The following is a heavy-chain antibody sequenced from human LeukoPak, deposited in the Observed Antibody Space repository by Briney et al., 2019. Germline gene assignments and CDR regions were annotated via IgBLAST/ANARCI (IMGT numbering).Heavy chain of an antibody. J-gene: IGHJ4*02. CDR1: GFTFSSYA. Sequence: GGSLRLSCAASGFTFSSYAMSWVRQAPGKGLEWVSAISGSGGSTYYADSVKGRFTISRDNSKNTLYPQMNSLRAEDTAVYYCAKDARYYYDSSGFDYWGQGTLVTVSS. CDR2: ISGSGGST. V-gene: IGHV3-23*01. D-gene: IGHD3-22*01. CDR3: AKDARYYYDSSGFDY.